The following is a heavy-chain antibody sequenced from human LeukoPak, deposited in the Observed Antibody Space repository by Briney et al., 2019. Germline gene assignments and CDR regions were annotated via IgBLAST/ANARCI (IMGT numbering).Heavy chain of an antibody. D-gene: IGHD5-18*01. V-gene: IGHV3-9*01. J-gene: IGHJ4*02. CDR3: AKWGYSYGYLY. Sequence: GGSLRLSCAASGFTFDDYAMHWVRQAPGKGLEWVSGISWNSGSIGYADSVKGRFTISRDNAKNSLYLQMNSLRAEDTALYYCAKWGYSYGYLYWGQGTLVTVSS. CDR2: ISWNSGSI. CDR1: GFTFDDYA.